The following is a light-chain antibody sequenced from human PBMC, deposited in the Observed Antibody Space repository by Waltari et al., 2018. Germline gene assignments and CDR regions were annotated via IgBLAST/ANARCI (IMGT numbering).Light chain of an antibody. Sequence: QSALTQPASVSGSPGQSIASSCIGTSSYVGANNFLSWYQQHPGRAPKLMIHEVTKRPSGVSTRFSGSKSGNTASLTISGLQAEDEADYYCCSYTSIGPVLIGGGTKVTVL. J-gene: IGLJ2*01. CDR3: CSYTSIGPVL. CDR1: SSYVGANNF. CDR2: EVT. V-gene: IGLV2-23*02.